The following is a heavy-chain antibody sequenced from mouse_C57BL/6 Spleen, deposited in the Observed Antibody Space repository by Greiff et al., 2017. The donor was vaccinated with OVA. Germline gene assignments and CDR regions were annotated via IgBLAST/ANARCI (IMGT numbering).Heavy chain of an antibody. CDR3: ARSSITTVVAGWYFDV. CDR2: IHPNSGST. Sequence: QVQLKQPGAELVKPGASVKLSCKASGYTFTSYWMHWVKQRPGQGLEWIGMIHPNSGSTNYNEKFKSKATLTVDKSSSTAYMQLSSLTSEDSAVYYCARSSITTVVAGWYFDVWGTGTTVTVSS. D-gene: IGHD1-1*01. CDR1: GYTFTSYW. V-gene: IGHV1-64*01. J-gene: IGHJ1*03.